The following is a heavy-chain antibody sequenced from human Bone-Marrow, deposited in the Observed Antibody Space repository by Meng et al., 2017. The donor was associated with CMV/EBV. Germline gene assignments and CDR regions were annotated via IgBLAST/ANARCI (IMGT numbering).Heavy chain of an antibody. J-gene: IGHJ5*02. Sequence: VSFSGYCWSWVRQPPGKGLEWIGEINHSGSTTSNPSLKSRVPISVDTSKNQFSLKLSSVTAADTAVYYCARGGGYCSSTSCYGWFDPWGQGTLVTVSS. CDR1: VSFSGYC. D-gene: IGHD2-2*01. V-gene: IGHV4-34*01. CDR2: INHSGST. CDR3: ARGGGYCSSTSCYGWFDP.